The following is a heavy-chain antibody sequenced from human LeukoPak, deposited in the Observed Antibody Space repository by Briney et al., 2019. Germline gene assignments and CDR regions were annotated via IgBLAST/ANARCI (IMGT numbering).Heavy chain of an antibody. J-gene: IGHJ4*02. Sequence: SETLSLTCTVSGYSISSGYYWGWIRQPPGKGLEWIGSIYRSGSTYYNPSLKSRVTISVDTSKNQFSLKVSSVTAADTAVYYCARATAGTTLFEGIDYWGQGTLVTASS. CDR2: IYRSGST. CDR1: GYSISSGYY. V-gene: IGHV4-38-2*02. D-gene: IGHD1-1*01. CDR3: ARATAGTTLFEGIDY.